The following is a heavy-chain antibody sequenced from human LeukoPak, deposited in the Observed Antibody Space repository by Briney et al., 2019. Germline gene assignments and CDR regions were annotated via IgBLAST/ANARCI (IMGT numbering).Heavy chain of an antibody. V-gene: IGHV3-23*01. Sequence: PGGSLRLSCAASGFTFSSYAMSWVRQAPGKGLEWVSSISASGGGTYYADSVKGRFTISRDNSKDTLYLQLSSLRVDDTAVYYCAKDLTVVVAAPIDYWGQGTLVTVSS. CDR3: AKDLTVVVAAPIDY. CDR2: ISASGGGT. CDR1: GFTFSSYA. J-gene: IGHJ4*02. D-gene: IGHD2-15*01.